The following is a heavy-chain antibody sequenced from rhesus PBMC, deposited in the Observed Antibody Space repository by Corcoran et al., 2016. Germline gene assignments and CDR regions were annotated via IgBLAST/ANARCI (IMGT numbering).Heavy chain of an antibody. CDR3: ARDRNYYSGSSFDY. J-gene: IGHJ4*01. V-gene: IGHV4-160*01. CDR2: IYGSGGST. Sequence: QVQLQESGPGLVKPSETLSLTCAVSGGSISSNYWSWLRQAPAKGLEWSGRIYGSGGSTDYNPSLKSRVTISTDTSKNQFSLKLSSVTAADTAVYYCARDRNYYSGSSFDYWGQGVLVTVSS. D-gene: IGHD3-16*01. CDR1: GGSISSNY.